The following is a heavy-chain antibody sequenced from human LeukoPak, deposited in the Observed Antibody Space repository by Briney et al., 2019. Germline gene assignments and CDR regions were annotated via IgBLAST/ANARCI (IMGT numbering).Heavy chain of an antibody. CDR3: ARAVGVGRGTYFDL. CDR2: ISYSGST. J-gene: IGHJ2*01. Sequence: SETLSLTCTVSGGSIRSDYWSWIRQPPGKGLEWIGYISYSGSTNYNPSLKSRVTISVDTSKNQFSLNLSSVTAADTAVYSCARAVGVGRGTYFDLWAVAPWSLSPQ. CDR1: GGSIRSDY. V-gene: IGHV4-59*08. D-gene: IGHD1-1*01.